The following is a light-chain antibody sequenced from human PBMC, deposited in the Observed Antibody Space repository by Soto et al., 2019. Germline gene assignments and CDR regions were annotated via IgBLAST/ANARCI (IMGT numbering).Light chain of an antibody. CDR2: KAS. CDR3: QHYNSYSEA. J-gene: IGKJ1*01. CDR1: QTISSW. V-gene: IGKV1-5*03. Sequence: DIQMTQSPSTLSGSVGDRFTITCLASQTISSWLAWYEQKPGKAPKLLIYKASTLKSGVPSRFRGSGSGTEFTLTISSLQPDDFETYYCQHYNSYSEAFGQGTKVDIK.